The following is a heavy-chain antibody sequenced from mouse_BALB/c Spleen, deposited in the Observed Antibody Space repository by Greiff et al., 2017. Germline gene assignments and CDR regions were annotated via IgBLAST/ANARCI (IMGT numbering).Heavy chain of an antibody. CDR3: ARSDAY. CDR1: GFTFSSFG. Sequence: EVQGVESGGGLVQPGGSRKLSCAASGFTFSSFGMHWVRQAPEKGLEWVAYISSGSSTIYYADTVKGRFTISRDNPKNTLFLQMTSLRSEDTAMYYCARSDAYWGQGTLVTVSA. J-gene: IGHJ3*01. V-gene: IGHV5-17*02. CDR2: ISSGSSTI.